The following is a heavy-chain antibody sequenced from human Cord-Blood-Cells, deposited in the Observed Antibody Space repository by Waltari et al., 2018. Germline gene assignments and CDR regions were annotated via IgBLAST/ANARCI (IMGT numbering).Heavy chain of an antibody. D-gene: IGHD6-6*01. Sequence: QVQLQQWGAGLLKPSETLSLTCAVYGGSFSGYYWSWIRQPPGKGLEWIGEINHSGSTTYNPSLKSRVTISVDTSKNQFSLKLSSVTAADTAVYYCAMYSSSTYYYYYYMDVWGKGTTVTVSS. V-gene: IGHV4-34*01. CDR1: GGSFSGYY. CDR2: INHSGST. CDR3: AMYSSSTYYYYYYMDV. J-gene: IGHJ6*03.